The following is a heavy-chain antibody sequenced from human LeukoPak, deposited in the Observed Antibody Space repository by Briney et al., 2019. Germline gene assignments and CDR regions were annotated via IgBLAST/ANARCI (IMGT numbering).Heavy chain of an antibody. CDR3: ARGGGFDWGAFDS. V-gene: IGHV4-61*10. Sequence: SETLSLTCTVSGGSISSGSYYWSWIRQPAGKGLEWIGFISYSGSTAYRPSLKSRITISVDTSKNQFSLKLSSVTAADTAVYYCARGGGFDWGAFDSWGQGTLVTVSS. J-gene: IGHJ4*02. CDR1: GGSISSGSYY. D-gene: IGHD5-12*01. CDR2: ISYSGST.